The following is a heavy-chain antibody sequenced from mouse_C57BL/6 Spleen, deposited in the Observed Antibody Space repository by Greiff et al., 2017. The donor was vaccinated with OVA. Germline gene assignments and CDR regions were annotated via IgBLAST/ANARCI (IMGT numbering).Heavy chain of an antibody. CDR3: ARSSYGNYESFFDV. Sequence: VQLQQSGPELVKPGASVKIPCKASGYTFTDYNMDWVKQSHGKSLEWIGDINPNNGGTIYNQKFKGKATLTVDKSSSTAYMELRSLTSEDTAVYYCARSSYGNYESFFDVWGTGTTVTVSS. CDR1: GYTFTDYN. J-gene: IGHJ1*03. D-gene: IGHD2-10*01. V-gene: IGHV1-18*01. CDR2: INPNNGGT.